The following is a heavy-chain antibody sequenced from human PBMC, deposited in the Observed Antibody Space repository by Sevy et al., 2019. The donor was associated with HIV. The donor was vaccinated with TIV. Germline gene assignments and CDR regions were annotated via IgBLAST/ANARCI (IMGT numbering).Heavy chain of an antibody. D-gene: IGHD6-19*01. CDR2: IYYSGST. J-gene: IGHJ4*02. CDR3: ARDRSSDPPGG. V-gene: IGHV4-31*03. Sequence: SETLSLTCTVSGGSISSGGYYWSWIRQHPGKGLEWIGYIYYSGSTYYNPSLKSRVTISVDTSKNQFSLKLSSVTAANTAVYYCARDRSSDPPGGWGQGTLVTVSS. CDR1: GGSISSGGYY.